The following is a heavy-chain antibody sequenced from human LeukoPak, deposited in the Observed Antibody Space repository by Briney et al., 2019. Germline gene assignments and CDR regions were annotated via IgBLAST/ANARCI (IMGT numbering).Heavy chain of an antibody. CDR3: ATLGILTQSYYFDY. Sequence: ASVRVSCKASGCTLSSYAIGRVRQAPGQGLEWMGGIIPIFGTANYAQKFQGRVTITADESTSTAYMELSSLRSEDTAVYYCATLGILTQSYYFDYWGQGTLVTVSS. V-gene: IGHV1-69*13. CDR1: GCTLSSYA. CDR2: IIPIFGTA. D-gene: IGHD3-9*01. J-gene: IGHJ4*02.